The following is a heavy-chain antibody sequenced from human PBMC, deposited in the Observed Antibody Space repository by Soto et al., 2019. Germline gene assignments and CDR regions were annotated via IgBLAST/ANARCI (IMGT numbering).Heavy chain of an antibody. D-gene: IGHD2-2*01. CDR2: ISYDGSNK. Sequence: SGGALRLSCAASGFTFSSYAMHWVRQAPGKGLEWVAVISYDGSNKYYADSVKGRFTISRDNSKNTLYLQMNSLRAEDTAVYYCAGSVECSSTSCYVLLFNYYGMDVWGQGTTVTVSS. J-gene: IGHJ6*02. V-gene: IGHV3-30-3*01. CDR1: GFTFSSYA. CDR3: AGSVECSSTSCYVLLFNYYGMDV.